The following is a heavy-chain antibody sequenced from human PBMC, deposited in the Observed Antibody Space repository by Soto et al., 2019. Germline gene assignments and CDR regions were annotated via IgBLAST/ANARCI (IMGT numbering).Heavy chain of an antibody. CDR3: ARGLGPALSDY. D-gene: IGHD6-19*01. Sequence: SETLSHTGAVYGGSISSGGHYWSWIRQHPGKGLESIGYIYYSGSTYYNPSLKSRVTISVDTSKNQFSLKLSSVTAADTAVYYCARGLGPALSDYWGQGTLVTVSS. CDR2: IYYSGST. V-gene: IGHV4-31*11. CDR1: GGSISSGGHY. J-gene: IGHJ4*02.